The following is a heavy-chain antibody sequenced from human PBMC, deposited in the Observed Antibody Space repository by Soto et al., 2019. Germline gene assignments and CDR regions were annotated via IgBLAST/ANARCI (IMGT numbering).Heavy chain of an antibody. V-gene: IGHV3-30*18. CDR3: AKEGYRIAAAALDFDY. J-gene: IGHJ4*02. D-gene: IGHD6-13*01. CDR2: ISYDGSNK. CDR1: GFTFSSYG. Sequence: GGSLRLSCAASGFTFSSYGMHWVRQAPGKGLEWVAVISYDGSNKYYADSVKGRFTISRDNSKNTLYLQMNSLRAEDTAVYYCAKEGYRIAAAALDFDYWGQGTLVTVSS.